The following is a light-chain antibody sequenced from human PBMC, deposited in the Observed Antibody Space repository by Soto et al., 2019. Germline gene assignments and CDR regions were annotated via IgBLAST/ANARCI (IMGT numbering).Light chain of an antibody. CDR2: GAS. V-gene: IGKV3-20*01. CDR1: QSVSSSY. CDR3: QQYGSSPPFT. Sequence: EIVLTQSPGTLSLSPGERATLSCRASQSVSSSYLAWYQQKPGQAPRLLIYGASGRATGMPDRFSGSGSGTDFTLTISRLEPEDFAVYYCQQYGSSPPFTFGPGTKVDIK. J-gene: IGKJ3*01.